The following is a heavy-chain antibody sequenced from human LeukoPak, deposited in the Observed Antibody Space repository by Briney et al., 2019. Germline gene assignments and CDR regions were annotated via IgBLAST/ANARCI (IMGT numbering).Heavy chain of an antibody. V-gene: IGHV3-30*01. J-gene: IGHJ4*02. CDR2: ISYDGSNK. Sequence: GGSLRLPCAASGFTFSSYAMHWVRQAPGKGLEWVAVISYDGSNKYYADSVKGRFPISRDNSKNTLYLQMNSLRAEDTAVYYCARDLLELGYFDYWGQGTLVTVSS. CDR3: ARDLLELGYFDY. CDR1: GFTFSSYA. D-gene: IGHD1-26*01.